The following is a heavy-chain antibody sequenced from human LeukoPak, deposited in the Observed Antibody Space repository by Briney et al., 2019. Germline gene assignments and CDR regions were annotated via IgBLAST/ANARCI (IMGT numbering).Heavy chain of an antibody. CDR2: ISGSGGST. V-gene: IGHV3-23*01. D-gene: IGHD3-22*01. CDR3: AKSSYYDSSGYYPYYFDY. CDR1: GFTFRSYA. Sequence: GGSLRLSCAASGFTFRSYAMSWVRQAPGKGLEWVSAISGSGGSTYYADSVKGRFTISRDNSKNTLYLQMNSLRAEDTAVYYCAKSSYYDSSGYYPYYFDYWGQGTLVTVSS. J-gene: IGHJ4*02.